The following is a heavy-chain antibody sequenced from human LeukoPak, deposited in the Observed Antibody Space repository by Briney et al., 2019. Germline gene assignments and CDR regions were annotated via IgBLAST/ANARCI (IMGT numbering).Heavy chain of an antibody. D-gene: IGHD3-22*01. Sequence: GGSLRLSCAASGFTFSSYEMNWVRQAPGKGLDWVSYISSSGSTIYYADSVKGRFTISRDNAKNSLYLQMNSLRAEDTAVYYCARASYYDTIDYWGQGTLVTVSS. J-gene: IGHJ4*02. CDR1: GFTFSSYE. CDR3: ARASYYDTIDY. CDR2: ISSSGSTI. V-gene: IGHV3-48*03.